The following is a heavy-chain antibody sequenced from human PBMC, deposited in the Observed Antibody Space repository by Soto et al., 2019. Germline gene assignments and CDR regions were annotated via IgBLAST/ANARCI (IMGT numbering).Heavy chain of an antibody. Sequence: PSETLSLTCTVSGGSISSYYWSWIRQPPGKGLEWIGYIYYSGSTNYNPSLKSRVTISVDTSKNQFSLKLSSVTAADTAVYYCARGGRTKDDQTAYFDYWGQGTLVTVSS. D-gene: IGHD1-1*01. V-gene: IGHV4-59*01. CDR1: GGSISSYY. J-gene: IGHJ4*02. CDR2: IYYSGST. CDR3: ARGGRTKDDQTAYFDY.